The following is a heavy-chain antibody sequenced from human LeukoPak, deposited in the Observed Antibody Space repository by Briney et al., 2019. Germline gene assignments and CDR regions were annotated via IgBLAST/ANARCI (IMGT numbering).Heavy chain of an antibody. CDR3: ARTVRGRGYSNYVGY. Sequence: ASVKVSCKASGGTFSSYAISWVRQAPGQGLEWMGGIIAVFGTANYAQKFQGRVTITADESTSTAYMELSSLRSEDTAVYYCARTVRGRGYSNYVGYWGQGTLVTVSS. V-gene: IGHV1-69*13. CDR2: IIAVFGTA. CDR1: GGTFSSYA. J-gene: IGHJ4*02. D-gene: IGHD4-11*01.